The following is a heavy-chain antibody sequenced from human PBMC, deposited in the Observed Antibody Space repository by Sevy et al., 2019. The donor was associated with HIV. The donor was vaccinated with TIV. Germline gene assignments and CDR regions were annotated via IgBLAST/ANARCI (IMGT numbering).Heavy chain of an antibody. D-gene: IGHD3-9*01. CDR2: ISTSSSYI. J-gene: IGHJ4*02. CDR3: ARAEVLRYFDWQYYFDY. Sequence: GGSLRLSCAASGFTFSSYSMNWVRQAPGKGLEWVSSISTSSSYIYYADSVKGRFTISRDNAKNSLYLQMNSLRAEDTAVYYCARAEVLRYFDWQYYFDYWGQGTLVTVSS. CDR1: GFTFSSYS. V-gene: IGHV3-21*01.